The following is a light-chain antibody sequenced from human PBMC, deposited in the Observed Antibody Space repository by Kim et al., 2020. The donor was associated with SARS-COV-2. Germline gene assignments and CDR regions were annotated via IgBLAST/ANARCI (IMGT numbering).Light chain of an antibody. CDR3: LLSYTGVRQV. CDR2: DTS. V-gene: IGLV7-46*01. CDR1: TGPVTNGHY. Sequence: QAVVTQEPSLTVSPGGTVTLTCGSSTGPVTNGHYPYWFQQKPGQAPRTLIYDTSNKHSWTPARFSGSLLGGKAALTLSGAQPEDEADYYCLLSYTGVRQVLGGGTKVTVL. J-gene: IGLJ2*01.